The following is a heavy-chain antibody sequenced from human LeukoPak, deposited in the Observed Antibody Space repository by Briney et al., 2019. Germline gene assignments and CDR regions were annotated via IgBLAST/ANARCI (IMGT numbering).Heavy chain of an antibody. Sequence: GGSLRLSCAASGFTFSNYAMNWVRQAPGKGLEWVSTITGSGDTTYYADSEKGRFTISRDNSKNTLYLQMNVLRAEDTAVYYCAKAKTQAMVLPGNYWGQGTLVTVSS. CDR1: GFTFSNYA. V-gene: IGHV3-23*01. D-gene: IGHD5-18*01. CDR3: AKAKTQAMVLPGNY. CDR2: ITGSGDTT. J-gene: IGHJ4*02.